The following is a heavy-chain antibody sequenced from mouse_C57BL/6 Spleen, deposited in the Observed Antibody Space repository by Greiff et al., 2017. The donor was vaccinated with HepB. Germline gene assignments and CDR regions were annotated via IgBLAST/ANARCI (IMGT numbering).Heavy chain of an antibody. CDR1: GYSITSGYY. J-gene: IGHJ1*03. CDR2: ISYDGSN. CDR3: ARGNYYGSSSWWYFDV. V-gene: IGHV3-6*01. D-gene: IGHD1-1*01. Sequence: DVQLQESGPGLVKPSQSLSLTCSVTGYSITSGYYWNWIRQFPGNKLEWMGYISYDGSNNYNPSLKNRISITRDTSKNQFFLKLNSVTTEDTATYYCARGNYYGSSSWWYFDVWGTGTTVTVSS.